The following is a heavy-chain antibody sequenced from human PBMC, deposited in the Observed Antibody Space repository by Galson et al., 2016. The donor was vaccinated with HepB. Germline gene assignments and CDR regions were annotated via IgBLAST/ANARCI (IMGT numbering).Heavy chain of an antibody. D-gene: IGHD5-24*01. J-gene: IGHJ4*02. CDR3: ARDRGGFGGYFDS. CDR1: GDTFSRYT. Sequence: SVKVSCKASGDTFSRYTISWVRQAPGRGLEWMGGIIPIFGTTDYAQKFQGRITIIADKSTTTAYMDLGSLGFDDTAIYYCARDRGGFGGYFDSWGQGTLVTVSS. CDR2: IIPIFGTT. V-gene: IGHV1-69*06.